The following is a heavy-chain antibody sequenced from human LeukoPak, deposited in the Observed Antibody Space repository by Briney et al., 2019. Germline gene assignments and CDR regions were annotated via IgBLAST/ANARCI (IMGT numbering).Heavy chain of an antibody. V-gene: IGHV3-64D*06. Sequence: GGSLRLSCSASGFTFSSYAMHWVRQAPGKGLEYVSAISSNGGSTYYADSVKGRFTISRDNSKNTLYLQMSSLRAEDTAVYYCAKGSYSSGWYYFDYWGQGTLVTVSS. CDR3: AKGSYSSGWYYFDY. CDR1: GFTFSSYA. CDR2: ISSNGGST. J-gene: IGHJ4*02. D-gene: IGHD6-19*01.